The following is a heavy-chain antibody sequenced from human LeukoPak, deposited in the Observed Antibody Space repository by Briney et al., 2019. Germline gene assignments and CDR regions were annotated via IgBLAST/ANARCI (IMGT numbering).Heavy chain of an antibody. J-gene: IGHJ4*02. V-gene: IGHV3-23*01. D-gene: IGHD3-9*01. CDR2: ISGGGGST. Sequence: GGSLRLSCAASGFTFSSYAMSWVRQAPGKGLEWVSAISGGGGSTYYADSVKGRFTISRDNSKNTLYLQMNSLRAEDTTVYYCAKDNYDILTGYRSRIVWGQGTLVTVSS. CDR1: GFTFSSYA. CDR3: AKDNYDILTGYRSRIV.